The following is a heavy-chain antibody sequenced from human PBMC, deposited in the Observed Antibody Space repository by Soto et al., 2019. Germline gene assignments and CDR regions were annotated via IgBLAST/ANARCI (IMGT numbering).Heavy chain of an antibody. CDR3: ALAFPYYVNSESYKEY. J-gene: IGHJ4*01. CDR2: TYYRSKWYN. Sequence: SQNLSLTCAISGDSVPDNSAAWNWIRQSPSRGLEWLGRTYYRSKWYNDYAVSVKSRITVTPDTSKNQFSLHLNSVTPEDTAGYYSALAFPYYVNSESYKEYWDPRSQVTVTS. CDR1: GDSVPDNSAA. V-gene: IGHV6-1*01. D-gene: IGHD1-26*01.